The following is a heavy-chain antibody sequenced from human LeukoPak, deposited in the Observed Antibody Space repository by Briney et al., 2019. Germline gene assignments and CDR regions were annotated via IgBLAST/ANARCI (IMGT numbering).Heavy chain of an antibody. D-gene: IGHD1-26*01. CDR1: GFTFSSYA. V-gene: IGHV3-23*01. CDR2: ISGSGGNT. J-gene: IGHJ4*02. CDR3: AKIKPRGVVGGSFDY. Sequence: PGGSLRLSCAASGFTFSSYAMSWVRQAPGKGLEWVSAISGSGGNTYYADSVKGRFTISRDNSKNTLYLQMNSLRAEDTAVYYCAKIKPRGVVGGSFDYWGQGTLVTVSS.